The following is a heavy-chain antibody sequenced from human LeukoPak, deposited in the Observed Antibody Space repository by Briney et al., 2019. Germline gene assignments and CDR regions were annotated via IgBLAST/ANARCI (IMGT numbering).Heavy chain of an antibody. CDR2: IYYSGNT. J-gene: IGHJ4*02. D-gene: IGHD3/OR15-3a*01. CDR1: GGSLNNLY. Sequence: SETLSLTCTVSGGSLNNLYWSWIRQPPGKALEWIGYIYYSGNTNYNPSLKSRVSISVDTSKNQFSLKLTSVTAADTAVYYCARYGLVSFDYWGQGTLVTVSS. V-gene: IGHV4-59*08. CDR3: ARYGLVSFDY.